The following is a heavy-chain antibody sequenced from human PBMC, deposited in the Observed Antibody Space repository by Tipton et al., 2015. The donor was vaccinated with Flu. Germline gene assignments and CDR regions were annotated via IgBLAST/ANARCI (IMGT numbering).Heavy chain of an antibody. CDR3: ARDGSGVGYYDFWSGYPSRWFDP. J-gene: IGHJ5*02. D-gene: IGHD3-3*01. Sequence: TLSLTCTVSGGSISSYYWSWIRQPAGKGLEWIGSIYYSGSTYYNPSLKSRVTISVDTSKNQFSLKLSSVTAADTAVYYCARDGSGVGYYDFWSGYPSRWFDPWGQGTLVTVSS. V-gene: IGHV4-4*07. CDR2: IYYSGST. CDR1: GGSISSYY.